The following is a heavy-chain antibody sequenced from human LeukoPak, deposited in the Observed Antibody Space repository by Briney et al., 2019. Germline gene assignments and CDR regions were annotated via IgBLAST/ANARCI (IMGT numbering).Heavy chain of an antibody. CDR2: IDIPGNI. Sequence: GGSLRLSCAASGFTLSSYDMHWVRQATGKGLEWVSGIDIPGNIYYPDSVKGRFTMSRESAKNSLYLQMNSLRAGDTAVYYCARAVAGTHWFDPWGQGTLVTVSS. CDR3: ARAVAGTHWFDP. J-gene: IGHJ5*02. V-gene: IGHV3-13*01. D-gene: IGHD6-19*01. CDR1: GFTLSSYD.